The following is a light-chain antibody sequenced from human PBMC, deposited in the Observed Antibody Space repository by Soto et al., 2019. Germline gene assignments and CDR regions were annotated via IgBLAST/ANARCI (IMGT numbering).Light chain of an antibody. V-gene: IGLV2-14*03. CDR3: SSYASSSTLV. Sequence: QSALTQPASVSGSPGQSITISCTGTSSDVGGYNYVSWYQHHPGKAPKLMIYDVSNRPSGVSNRFSGSKSGNTASLTISGFQDGDEADYYCSSYASSSTLVFGGGTQLTV. J-gene: IGLJ2*01. CDR2: DVS. CDR1: SSDVGGYNY.